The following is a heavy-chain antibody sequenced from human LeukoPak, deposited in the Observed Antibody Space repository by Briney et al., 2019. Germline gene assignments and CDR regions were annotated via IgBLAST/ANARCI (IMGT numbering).Heavy chain of an antibody. CDR3: TRNPYYDFCCFDY. J-gene: IGHJ4*02. V-gene: IGHV3-49*03. D-gene: IGHD3-3*01. CDR2: IRSKAYGGTT. CDR1: GFSFGDYA. Sequence: GGSLRLSCTASGFSFGDYAMSWFRQAPGKGLEWVGFIRSKAYGGTTEYAASVKGGFTISKDDSKSIAYLQMNSLKTEDTAVYYCTRNPYYDFCCFDYWGQGTLVTVSS.